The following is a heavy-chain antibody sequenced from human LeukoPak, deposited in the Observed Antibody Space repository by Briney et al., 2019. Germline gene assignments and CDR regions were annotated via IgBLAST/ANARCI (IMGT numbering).Heavy chain of an antibody. CDR1: GGSSTNYY. J-gene: IGHJ5*02. D-gene: IGHD3-3*01. CDR3: ASGSYDFWAGYPGA. Sequence: SETLSLTCTVSGGSSTNYYWSWIRQPAGKGLEWIGRIYNTASDNYNPSLKSRVTMSAGPSKNQFSLRLSSVTAADTAVYYCASGSYDFWAGYPGAWGQGILVIVSS. CDR2: IYNTASD. V-gene: IGHV4-4*07.